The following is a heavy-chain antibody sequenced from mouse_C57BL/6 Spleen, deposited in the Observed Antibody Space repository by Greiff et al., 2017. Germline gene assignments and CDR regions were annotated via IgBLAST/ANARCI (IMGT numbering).Heavy chain of an antibody. CDR2: ISYSGST. D-gene: IGHD3-3*01. CDR1: GYSITSGYD. CDR3: ARGPSWFAY. V-gene: IGHV3-1*01. J-gene: IGHJ3*01. Sequence: EVKLVEPGPGMVKPSQSLSLTCTVTGYSITSGYDWHWNRHFPGNQLEWMGYISYSGSTNYNASLKSRISITLDTSKNHFFLKWNTMTTDDTAAYYCARGPSWFAYWGQGTLVTVSA.